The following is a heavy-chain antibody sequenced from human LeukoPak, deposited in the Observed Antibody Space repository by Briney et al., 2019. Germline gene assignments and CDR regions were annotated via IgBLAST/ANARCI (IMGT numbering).Heavy chain of an antibody. J-gene: IGHJ4*02. D-gene: IGHD3-9*01. CDR3: AKWGDYDVLTGYYDPDY. Sequence: GASLRLSCAASGFTFSNYAMSWVRQAPGKGLESVSAITGSGGRTYYADSVKGRFTISRDNSKNTLYLQMNSLRAEDTAVYYCAKWGDYDVLTGYYDPDYWGQGTLVTVSS. CDR1: GFTFSNYA. CDR2: ITGSGGRT. V-gene: IGHV3-23*01.